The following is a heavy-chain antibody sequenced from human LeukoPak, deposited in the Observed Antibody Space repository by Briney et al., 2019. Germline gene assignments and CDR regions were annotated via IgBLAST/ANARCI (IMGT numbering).Heavy chain of an antibody. Sequence: GGSLRLSCAASGFTFSPYAMSWVRQAPGKGLEWVSAISTSGGSTYYADSVKGRFTISRDNSKNTVYLQMNSLRAEDTAVYYCAKKYSSSYWTPLDYWGQGTLVTASS. J-gene: IGHJ4*02. CDR2: ISTSGGST. CDR1: GFTFSPYA. D-gene: IGHD6-13*01. CDR3: AKKYSSSYWTPLDY. V-gene: IGHV3-23*01.